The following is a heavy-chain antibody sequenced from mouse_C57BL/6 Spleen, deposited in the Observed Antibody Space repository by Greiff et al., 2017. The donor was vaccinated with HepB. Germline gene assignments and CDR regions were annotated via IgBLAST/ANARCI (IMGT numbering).Heavy chain of an antibody. CDR3: ASGTDWARYYDMEY. CDR1: GFTFSSYA. CDR2: ISAGGSYT. J-gene: IGHJ4*01. D-gene: IGHD2-14*01. V-gene: IGHV5-4*03. Sequence: EVKVVESGGGLVKPGGSLKLSCAASGFTFSSYAMSWVRQTPENRLEWVATISAGGSYTYYPDKVKGRFTITRDNAKNNQYLQMRHLKSEDTAMYYWASGTDWARYYDMEYWGNGASVTV.